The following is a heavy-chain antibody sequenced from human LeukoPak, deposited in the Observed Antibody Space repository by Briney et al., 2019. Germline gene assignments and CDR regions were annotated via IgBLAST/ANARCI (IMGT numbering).Heavy chain of an antibody. CDR3: ARDLGPYGGMDV. CDR1: GFTVSSNY. Sequence: GGSLRLSCAASGFTVSSNYMSWVRQAPGKGLEWVSVIYSGGSTYYADSVKGRFTISRDNSKNTLYLQMNSLRAEDTAVHYCARDLGPYGGMDVWGQGTTVTVSS. CDR2: IYSGGST. J-gene: IGHJ6*02. D-gene: IGHD3-16*01. V-gene: IGHV3-53*01.